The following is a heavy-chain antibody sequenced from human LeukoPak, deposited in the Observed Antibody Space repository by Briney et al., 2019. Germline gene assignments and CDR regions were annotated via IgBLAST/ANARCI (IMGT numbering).Heavy chain of an antibody. Sequence: GSLRLSCAASGFIFSNYVIHWVRQAPGKGLEWVALISFDGSSKYYADSVKGRFTLSRDNSKNTLYLQMNSLRTEDTAVYYCARVRSSSNWYYYFDYWGQGTLVTVSS. CDR1: GFIFSNYV. CDR2: ISFDGSSK. D-gene: IGHD6-13*01. J-gene: IGHJ4*02. V-gene: IGHV3-30-3*01. CDR3: ARVRSSSNWYYYFDY.